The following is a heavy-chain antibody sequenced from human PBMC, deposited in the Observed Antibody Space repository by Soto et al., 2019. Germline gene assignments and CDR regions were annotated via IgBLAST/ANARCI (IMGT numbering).Heavy chain of an antibody. D-gene: IGHD6-13*01. Sequence: QITLKESGPTVVKPTQTLTLTCTFSGFSLSTSGVGVGWIRQPPGKALECLALLYWDDDKRYSPSLKTMLTINEDTPRTQVVLTMTNMDPVDTATYYCAFRQEYRGSWVSGWSEPWGQGTLVTVSS. J-gene: IGHJ5*02. CDR1: GFSLSTSGVG. CDR2: LYWDDDK. CDR3: AFRQEYRGSWVSGWSEP. V-gene: IGHV2-5*02.